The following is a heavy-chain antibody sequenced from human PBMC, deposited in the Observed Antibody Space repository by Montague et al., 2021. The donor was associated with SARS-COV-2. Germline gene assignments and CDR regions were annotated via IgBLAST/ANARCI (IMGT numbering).Heavy chain of an antibody. J-gene: IGHJ5*02. D-gene: IGHD3-10*01. Sequence: SETLSLTCTVSGGSISSHFWSFIRQPPGKGLEWIGYINSNGGTNDNPSLRSRLTMSVDTSKNQFSLQLRSMTPADTAAYFCARATSVRGAVSWSDPWGQGILVTVSS. CDR2: INSNGGT. CDR3: ARATSVRGAVSWSDP. V-gene: IGHV4-59*11. CDR1: GGSISSHF.